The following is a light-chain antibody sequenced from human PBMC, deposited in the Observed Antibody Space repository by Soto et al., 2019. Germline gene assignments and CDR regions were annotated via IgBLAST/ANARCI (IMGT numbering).Light chain of an antibody. CDR2: SSY. CDR1: SSNIGGNT. V-gene: IGLV1-44*01. J-gene: IGLJ2*01. Sequence: QAVVTQAPSASGTPGQRVTISCSGSSSNIGGNTVNWYQQLPGTAPQLLIYSSYHRPSGVPDRFSGSKSGTSASLAISGLQSGDEADYFCSSYADTDRVIFGGGTKVTVL. CDR3: SSYADTDRVI.